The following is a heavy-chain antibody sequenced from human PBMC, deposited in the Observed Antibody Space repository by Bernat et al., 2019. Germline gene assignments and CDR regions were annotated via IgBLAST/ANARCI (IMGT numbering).Heavy chain of an antibody. Sequence: QVQLQESGPGLVKPSQTLSLTCTVSGGSISSGGYYWSWIRQHPGKGLAWIGYIYYSGSTYYNPSLKSRVTISVDTSKNQFSLKLSSVTAADTAVYYCARGFHCSGGSCYSPHFQHWGQGTLVTVSS. CDR1: GGSISSGGYY. CDR3: ARGFHCSGGSCYSPHFQH. CDR2: IYYSGST. D-gene: IGHD2-15*01. J-gene: IGHJ1*01. V-gene: IGHV4-31*03.